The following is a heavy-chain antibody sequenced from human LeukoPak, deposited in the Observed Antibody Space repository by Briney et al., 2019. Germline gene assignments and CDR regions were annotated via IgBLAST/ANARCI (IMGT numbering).Heavy chain of an antibody. V-gene: IGHV1-2*04. CDR3: ARSPGDSYYYGLDV. CDR2: MNPNNGGT. CDR1: GYTFTGYY. D-gene: IGHD7-27*01. Sequence: ASVKVSCKASGYTFTGYYLHWVRQAPGQGLERMGWMNPNNGGTNYAQKFQGWVTMARDTSISTAYMELSRLRSDDTAVYYCARSPGDSYYYGLDVWGKGTTVTVSS. J-gene: IGHJ6*04.